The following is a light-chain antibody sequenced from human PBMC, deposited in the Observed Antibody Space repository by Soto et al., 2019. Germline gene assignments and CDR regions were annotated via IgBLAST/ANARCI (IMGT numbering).Light chain of an antibody. V-gene: IGKV3-15*01. Sequence: EIVMTQSPATLSVSLGERVTLSCRASQSVFSSLAWYQQKPGQAPRLLIYGAATRPIGIPARFSGSGSGTEFTLTISSLQSEDFAGYSCQQYHSWPAFGRGTRVEIK. CDR3: QQYHSWPA. J-gene: IGKJ4*02. CDR2: GAA. CDR1: QSVFSS.